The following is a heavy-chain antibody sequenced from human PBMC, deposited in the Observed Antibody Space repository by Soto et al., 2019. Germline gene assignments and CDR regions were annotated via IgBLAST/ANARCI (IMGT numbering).Heavy chain of an antibody. J-gene: IGHJ6*02. CDR2: INHSGST. CDR1: GGSFSGYY. CDR3: ARGRVPAAPVYYYYGMDV. D-gene: IGHD2-2*01. Sequence: SETLSLTCAVYGGSFSGYYWSWIRQPPGKGLEWIGEINHSGSTNYNPSLKSRVTISVDTSKNQFSLKLSSVTAADTAVYYCARGRVPAAPVYYYYGMDVWGQGTTVTVSS. V-gene: IGHV4-34*01.